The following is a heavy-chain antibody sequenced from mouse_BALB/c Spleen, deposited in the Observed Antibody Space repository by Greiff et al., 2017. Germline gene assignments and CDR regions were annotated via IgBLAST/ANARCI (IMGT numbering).Heavy chain of an antibody. J-gene: IGHJ2*01. V-gene: IGHV1-7*01. Sequence: QVQLQQSGAELAKPGASVKMSCKASGYTFTSYWMHWVKQRPGQGLEWIGYINPSTGYTEYNQKFKDKATLTADKSSSTAYMQLSSLTSEDSAVYYCASSPNWDYFDYWGQGTTLTVSS. CDR3: ASSPNWDYFDY. CDR1: GYTFTSYW. CDR2: INPSTGYT. D-gene: IGHD4-1*01.